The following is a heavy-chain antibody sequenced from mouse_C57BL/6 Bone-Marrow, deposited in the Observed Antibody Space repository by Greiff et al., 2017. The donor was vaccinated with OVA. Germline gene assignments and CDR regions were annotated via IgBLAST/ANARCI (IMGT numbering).Heavy chain of an antibody. CDR2: ISNLAYSI. CDR3: ARQDDYDGAY. V-gene: IGHV5-15*01. J-gene: IGHJ3*01. CDR1: GFTFSDYG. Sequence: DVKLVESGGGLVQPGGSLKLSCAASGFTFSDYGMAWVRQAPRKGPEWVAFISNLAYSIYYADTVTGRFTISRENAKNTLYLEMSSLRSEDTAMYYCARQDDYDGAYWGQGTLVTVSA. D-gene: IGHD2-4*01.